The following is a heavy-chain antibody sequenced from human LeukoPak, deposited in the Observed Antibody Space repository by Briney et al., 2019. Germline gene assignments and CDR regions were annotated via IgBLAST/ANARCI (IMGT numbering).Heavy chain of an antibody. CDR2: ISAYNGNT. D-gene: IGHD3-9*01. CDR3: ARDYDMLTSNPDFDY. J-gene: IGHJ4*02. CDR1: GYTFTSYG. V-gene: IGHV1-18*04. Sequence: ASVKVSCKASGYTFTSYGISWVRQAPGQGLEWMGWISAYNGNTNYAQKLQGRVTMTTDTSTSTAYMELRSLRSDDTAVYYCARDYDMLTSNPDFDYWGQGTLVTVSS.